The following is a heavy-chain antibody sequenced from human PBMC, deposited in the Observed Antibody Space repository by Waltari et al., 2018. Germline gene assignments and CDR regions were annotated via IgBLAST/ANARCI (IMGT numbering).Heavy chain of an antibody. Sequence: EVSLLESGGGLVQPGGSLRLSCAASGFTFSSYDMSWVRQTPGKGLEWVAGITTGGAPYYTDSVKGRFTISRDNSKNTLYLQMNSLRAEDTALYYCAKSGGSGWYYFDYWGQGTLVTVSS. V-gene: IGHV3-23*01. J-gene: IGHJ4*02. D-gene: IGHD6-19*01. CDR3: AKSGGSGWYYFDY. CDR2: ITTGGAP. CDR1: GFTFSSYD.